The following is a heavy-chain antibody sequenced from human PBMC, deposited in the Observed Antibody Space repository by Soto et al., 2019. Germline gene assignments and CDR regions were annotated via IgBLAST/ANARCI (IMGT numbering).Heavy chain of an antibody. CDR2: ISSNSVNI. D-gene: IGHD3-22*01. V-gene: IGHV3-9*01. J-gene: IGHJ3*02. CDR3: AKDLGRYYDSSGRDAFDI. CDR1: GFNFDDYA. Sequence: EVQLVESGGDRVQPGRSLRLSCAASGFNFDDYAMQWVRQAPGKGLEWVSGISSNSVNIGYADSVKGRFTIIRDNAKSYLYLQMNRLRAEDTALYYCAKDLGRYYDSSGRDAFDIWGQGTMVTVSS.